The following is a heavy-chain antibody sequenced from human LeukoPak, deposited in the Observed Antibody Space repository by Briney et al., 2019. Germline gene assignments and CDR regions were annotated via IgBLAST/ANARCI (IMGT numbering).Heavy chain of an antibody. CDR3: ARGETPYYYDSSGYYSSWFDP. V-gene: IGHV1-69*13. J-gene: IGHJ5*02. Sequence: SVKVSCKASGGTFSSYAISWVRQAPGQGLEWMGGIIPIFGTANYAQKFQGRVTITADESTSTAYMELSSLRSEDTAVYYCARGETPYYYDSSGYYSSWFDPWGQGTLVTVSS. D-gene: IGHD3-22*01. CDR2: IIPIFGTA. CDR1: GGTFSSYA.